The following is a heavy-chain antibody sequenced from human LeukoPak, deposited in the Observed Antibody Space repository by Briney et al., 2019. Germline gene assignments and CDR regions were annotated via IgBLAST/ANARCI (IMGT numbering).Heavy chain of an antibody. CDR1: GYSFTSYW. CDR2: IYPGGSET. J-gene: IGHJ4*02. CDR3: ARRGSGSYTDS. V-gene: IGHV5-51*01. D-gene: IGHD3-10*01. Sequence: GESLKISCKGSGYSFTSYWIGWVRQMPGKGLEWMGIIYPGGSETRYSPSFQGQVSISVDKSISTAYLQWSSLKASDTAMYYCARRGSGSYTDSWGQGTLVTVSS.